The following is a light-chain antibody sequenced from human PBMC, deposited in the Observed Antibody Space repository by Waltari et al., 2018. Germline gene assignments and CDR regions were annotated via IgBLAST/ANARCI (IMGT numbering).Light chain of an antibody. CDR2: GAS. CDR1: QSVSKY. Sequence: EIVLTQSPCTLSLSPGEGATISCRAGQSVSKYLPWYQQKPGQAPRLLIYGASSRATGIPDRFSGSGSGTDFSLTISRLEPEDFAVYYCQHYVRLPATFGQGTKVEIK. CDR3: QHYVRLPAT. J-gene: IGKJ1*01. V-gene: IGKV3-20*01.